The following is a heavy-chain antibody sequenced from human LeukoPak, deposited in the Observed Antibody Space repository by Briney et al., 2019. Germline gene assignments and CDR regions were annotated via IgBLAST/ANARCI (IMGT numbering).Heavy chain of an antibody. J-gene: IGHJ2*01. V-gene: IGHV6-1*01. D-gene: IGHD6-13*01. CDR2: TYYRSKWYN. Sequence: SQTLSLTCAISGDSVSSNSATWNWIRQSPSRGLEWLGRTYYRSKWYNDYAVSVKSRITINPDTSKNQFSLQLNSVTPEDTAVYYCARDRAAAGRWPHIYWYFDLWGRGTLVTVSS. CDR3: ARDRAAAGRWPHIYWYFDL. CDR1: GDSVSSNSAT.